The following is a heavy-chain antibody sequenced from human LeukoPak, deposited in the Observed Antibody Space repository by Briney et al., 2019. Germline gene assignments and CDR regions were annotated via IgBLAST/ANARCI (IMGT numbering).Heavy chain of an antibody. CDR1: GFTFSSYE. CDR2: ISDIGTTQ. Sequence: NPGGSLRLSCAASGFTFSSYELNWVRQAPGKGREWVSYISDIGTTQHYADSVKGRFTISRDNAKNSLYLQMHSLTAEDTAVYYCARDRSKVTAYDDALDIWGQGTMVIVSS. CDR3: ARDRSKVTAYDDALDI. J-gene: IGHJ3*02. V-gene: IGHV3-48*03. D-gene: IGHD2-21*02.